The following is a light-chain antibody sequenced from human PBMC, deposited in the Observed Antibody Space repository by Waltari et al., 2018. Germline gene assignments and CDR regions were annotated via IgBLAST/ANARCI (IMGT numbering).Light chain of an antibody. Sequence: QSVLTQPPSASGPPGQRVTISCSGSSSNIAINPVTWYQQVPGTAPKLLIYINNQRPSGVPDRFSGSKSGTSASLAISGLQSEDEADYSCAAWDDSLNAWVFGGGTKLTVL. J-gene: IGLJ3*02. CDR1: SSNIAINP. CDR3: AAWDDSLNAWV. V-gene: IGLV1-44*01. CDR2: INN.